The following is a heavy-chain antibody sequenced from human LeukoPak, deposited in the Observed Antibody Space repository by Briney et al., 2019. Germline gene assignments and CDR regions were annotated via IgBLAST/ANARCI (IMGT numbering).Heavy chain of an antibody. CDR3: ARLARIVVVVPAAIWVDY. V-gene: IGHV4-39*01. CDR1: GGSISSSSYY. Sequence: SETLSLTCTVSGGSISSSSYYWGWIRQPPGKGLEWIGSIYYSGSTYYNPSLKSRVTISVDTSKNQFSLKLSSVTAADTAVYYCARLARIVVVVPAAIWVDYWSQGTLVTVSS. D-gene: IGHD2-2*02. J-gene: IGHJ4*02. CDR2: IYYSGST.